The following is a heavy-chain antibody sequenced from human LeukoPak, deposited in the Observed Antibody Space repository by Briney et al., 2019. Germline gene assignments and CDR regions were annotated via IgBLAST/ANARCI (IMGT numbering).Heavy chain of an antibody. V-gene: IGHV3-53*01. CDR3: GRDVGP. CDR1: GFTVSSNY. J-gene: IGHJ5*02. CDR2: SWNSGSI. Sequence: TGGSLRLSCAASGFTVSSNYMSWVRQAPGKGLEWVSGISWNSGSIGYADSVKGRFTISRDSPKNTMYLQMNSLRVEDTAMYYCGRDVGPWGQGTLVTVSS.